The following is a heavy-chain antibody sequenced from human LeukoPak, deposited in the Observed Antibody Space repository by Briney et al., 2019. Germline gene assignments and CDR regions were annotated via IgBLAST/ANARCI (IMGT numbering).Heavy chain of an antibody. CDR2: IRYDGENK. J-gene: IGHJ4*02. CDR1: GFIFSNYG. D-gene: IGHD6-19*01. V-gene: IGHV3-30*02. CDR3: AKTESGWSGSLDY. Sequence: GGSLRLSCAASGFIFSNYGMHWVRQAPGKGLEWVAFIRYDGENKYYADSAKGRFTISRDNSKNTMDLQMNSLRGEDTAVYYCAKTESGWSGSLDYWGQGTLVTVSS.